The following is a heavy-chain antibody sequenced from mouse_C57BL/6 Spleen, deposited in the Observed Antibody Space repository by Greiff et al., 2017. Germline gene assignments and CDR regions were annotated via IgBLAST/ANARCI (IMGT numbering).Heavy chain of an antibody. J-gene: IGHJ2*01. V-gene: IGHV5-9*01. Sequence: EVKLMESGGGLVKPGGSLKLSCAASGFTFSSYTMSWVRQTPEKRLEWVATISGGGGNTYYPDSVKGRFTISRDNAKNTLYLQMSSLRSEDTALYYCARPYYGSSYLYYFDYWGQGTTLTVSS. CDR2: ISGGGGNT. CDR3: ARPYYGSSYLYYFDY. CDR1: GFTFSSYT. D-gene: IGHD1-1*01.